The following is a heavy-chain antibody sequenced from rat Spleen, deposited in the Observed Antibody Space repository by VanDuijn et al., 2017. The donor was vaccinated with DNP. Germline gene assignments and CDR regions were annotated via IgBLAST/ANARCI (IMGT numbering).Heavy chain of an antibody. CDR2: INSAGST. CDR3: ARWDGLGMDA. J-gene: IGHJ4*01. V-gene: IGHV3-3*01. CDR1: GYSITSSYR. Sequence: EVQLQESGPGLVKPSQSLSLTCSVTGYSITSSYRWNWIRKFPGNKLEWMGYINSAGSTNYNPSLKSRISITRDTSKNQFFLQVNSVTTEDTATYYCARWDGLGMDAWGQGTSVTVSS. D-gene: IGHD1-11*01.